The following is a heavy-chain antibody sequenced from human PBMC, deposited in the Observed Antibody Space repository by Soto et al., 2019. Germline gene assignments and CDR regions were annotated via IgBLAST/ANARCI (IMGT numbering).Heavy chain of an antibody. Sequence: QVQLVESGGGVVQPGRSLRLSCAASGFTFSSYGMHWVRQAPGKGLEWVAVISYDGSNKYYADSVKGRFTISRDNSKNTLYLQMNSLRAEDTAVYYCAKGWFSGPLDYWGQGTLVNVSS. D-gene: IGHD1-26*01. CDR3: AKGWFSGPLDY. CDR1: GFTFSSYG. CDR2: ISYDGSNK. J-gene: IGHJ4*02. V-gene: IGHV3-30*18.